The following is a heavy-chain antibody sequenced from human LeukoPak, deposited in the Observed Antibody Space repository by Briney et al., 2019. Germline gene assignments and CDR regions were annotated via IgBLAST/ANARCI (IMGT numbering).Heavy chain of an antibody. V-gene: IGHV3-69-1*01. CDR2: IRDSGIT. D-gene: IGHD2-21*02. CDR1: GFTFSTYP. J-gene: IGHJ4*02. Sequence: GGSLRLSCAASGFTFSTYPMNWVRQAPGKGLEWISHIRDSGITDYADSVKGRFTISRDNAKNSLYLQLSSLRAEDTAVYYCARGHDFAFDNWGQGTLVTVSS. CDR3: ARGHDFAFDN.